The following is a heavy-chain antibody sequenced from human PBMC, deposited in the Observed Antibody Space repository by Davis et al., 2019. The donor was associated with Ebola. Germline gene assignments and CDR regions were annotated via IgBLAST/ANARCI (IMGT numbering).Heavy chain of an antibody. CDR2: ISGSGGST. J-gene: IGHJ4*02. V-gene: IGHV3-23*01. CDR1: GFTFRSYA. D-gene: IGHD4-11*01. CDR3: AKDAFYSNYVLSGGLDC. Sequence: PGGSLRLSCAASGFTFRSYAMSWVRQAPGKGLEWVSGISGSGGSTYYADSVKGRFTISRDNSKNTLYLQMNSLRAEDTAVYYCAKDAFYSNYVLSGGLDCWGQGTPVTVSS.